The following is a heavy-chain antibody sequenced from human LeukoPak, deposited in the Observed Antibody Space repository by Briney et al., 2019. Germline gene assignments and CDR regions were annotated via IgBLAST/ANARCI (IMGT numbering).Heavy chain of an antibody. CDR3: SRLLGTRYFAY. Sequence: SETLSLTCAVTGYSISSGYYWGWSRQPPGKGVEWVGSIYHGGNTYYSPSLKSRVTISVDTSKNQFTLKLSSVTAADTAVYYCSRLLGTRYFAYWGHGTLVTVSS. D-gene: IGHD7-27*01. CDR2: IYHGGNT. CDR1: GYSISSGYY. J-gene: IGHJ4*01. V-gene: IGHV4-38-2*01.